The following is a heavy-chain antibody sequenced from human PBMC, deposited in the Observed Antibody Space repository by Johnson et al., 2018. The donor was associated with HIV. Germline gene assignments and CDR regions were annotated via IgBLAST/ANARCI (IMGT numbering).Heavy chain of an antibody. CDR3: AKDISHWGPAFDI. J-gene: IGHJ3*02. CDR2: ISYDGSNK. D-gene: IGHD7-27*01. Sequence: QVLLVESGGGVVQPGGSLRLSCAVSGFTFSSYGMHWVRQAPGKGLEWVAVISYDGSNKYYADSVKGRFTISRDNSKNTLYLQMNSLRAEDTALYYCAKDISHWGPAFDIWGQGTMVTVSS. CDR1: GFTFSSYG. V-gene: IGHV3-30*19.